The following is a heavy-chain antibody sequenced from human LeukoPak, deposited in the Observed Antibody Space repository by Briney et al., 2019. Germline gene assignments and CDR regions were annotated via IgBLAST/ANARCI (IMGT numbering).Heavy chain of an antibody. CDR1: GGSFSGYY. J-gene: IGHJ5*02. CDR2: INHSGST. Sequence: SETLSLTCAVYGGSFSGYYWSWIRQPPGKGLEWIGEINHSGSTNYNPSLKSRVTISVDTSKNQFSLKLSSVTAADTAVYYCARGRRTAQTKNNWFDPWGQGTLVSVSS. CDR3: ARGRRTAQTKNNWFDP. V-gene: IGHV4-34*01. D-gene: IGHD2-8*01.